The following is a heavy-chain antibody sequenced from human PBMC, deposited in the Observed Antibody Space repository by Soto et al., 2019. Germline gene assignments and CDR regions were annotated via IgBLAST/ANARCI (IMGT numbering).Heavy chain of an antibody. CDR1: GFTFRSYV. CDR3: ARWGTTGGLDV. J-gene: IGHJ4*02. CDR2: TSYDGSNN. Sequence: QVQLVESGGGVVQPGTSLRLSCVGSGFTFRSYVIHWVRQAPGKGLEWVALTSYDGSNNFYGDSVKGRFTISRDNYRNTVELHMDSLRLEDTALYYCARWGTTGGLDVWGQGTLVSVSS. V-gene: IGHV3-33*05. D-gene: IGHD3-16*01.